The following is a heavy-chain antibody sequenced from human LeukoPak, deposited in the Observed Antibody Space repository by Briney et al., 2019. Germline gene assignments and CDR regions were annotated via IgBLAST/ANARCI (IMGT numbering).Heavy chain of an antibody. CDR1: GFSLSTGGVG. Sequence: SGPTLVNPTQTLTVTCTFSGFSLSTGGVGVGWIRQPPGKALQWLALISWDGDKRYSPSLKSRLTITQDTSKNLVVLTMTSMEPVDTGTYYCAHIDCSDGSCYSAWVFDYWGQGTLVTVSS. J-gene: IGHJ4*02. V-gene: IGHV2-5*02. CDR3: AHIDCSDGSCYSAWVFDY. CDR2: ISWDGDK. D-gene: IGHD2-15*01.